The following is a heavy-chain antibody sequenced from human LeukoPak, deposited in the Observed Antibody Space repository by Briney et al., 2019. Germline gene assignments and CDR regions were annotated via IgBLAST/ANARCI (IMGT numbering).Heavy chain of an antibody. Sequence: GGSLRLSCLPSGFTFRTNAMSWVRQAPGKGLEWISGISGSGASTYYADSVTGRFTISRDNSRNTLYLQMNSLRGDDTAVYYCAKDVGKWESLHFFDYWGQGTLVTVSS. J-gene: IGHJ4*02. CDR2: ISGSGAST. D-gene: IGHD1-26*01. CDR1: GFTFRTNA. CDR3: AKDVGKWESLHFFDY. V-gene: IGHV3-23*01.